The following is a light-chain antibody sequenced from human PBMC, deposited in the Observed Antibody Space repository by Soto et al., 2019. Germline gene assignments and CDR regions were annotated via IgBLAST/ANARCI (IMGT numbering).Light chain of an antibody. Sequence: QSALTQPASVSGSPGQSITISCTGTSSDIGAYNYVSWYQQHPGKAPKLLIYEVTNRPSGVSDRFSGSKSGTSASLAITGLQAEDEADYYCQSYDSSLNVVFGGGTKLTVL. CDR3: QSYDSSLNVV. J-gene: IGLJ2*01. CDR1: SSDIGAYNY. V-gene: IGLV2-14*01. CDR2: EVT.